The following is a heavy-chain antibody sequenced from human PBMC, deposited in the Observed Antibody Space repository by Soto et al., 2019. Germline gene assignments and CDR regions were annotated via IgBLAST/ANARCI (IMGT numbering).Heavy chain of an antibody. V-gene: IGHV4-31*03. J-gene: IGHJ4*02. D-gene: IGHD3-3*01. CDR2: IYYSGST. CDR3: ARAQTRFGAINVFDY. CDR1: GGSINSGAYY. Sequence: SETLSLTCTVSGGSINSGAYYWSWIRQHPGKGLEWIGYIYYSGSTYYNPSLKSRVTISVDTSNNQFSLNLNSVTAADTAVYYCARAQTRFGAINVFDYWGQGALVTVSS.